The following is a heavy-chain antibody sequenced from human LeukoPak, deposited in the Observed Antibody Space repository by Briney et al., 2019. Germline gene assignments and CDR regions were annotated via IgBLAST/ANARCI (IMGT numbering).Heavy chain of an antibody. D-gene: IGHD6-13*01. CDR1: GFTFSSYW. Sequence: GGSLRLSCAASGFTFSSYWMSWVRQAPGKGLEWVANIKQDGREKYYVDSVKGRFTISRDNAKNSLYLQMNSLRAEDTAVYYCAREGPLEYSSSWYRARAFDIWGQGTMVTVSS. CDR3: AREGPLEYSSSWYRARAFDI. CDR2: IKQDGREK. J-gene: IGHJ3*02. V-gene: IGHV3-7*01.